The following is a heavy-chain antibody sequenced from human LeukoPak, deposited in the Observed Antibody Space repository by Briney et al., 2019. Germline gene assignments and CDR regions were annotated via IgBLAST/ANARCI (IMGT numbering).Heavy chain of an antibody. CDR3: ASLVSSSWYYFDY. CDR2: IYYSGST. Sequence: SGTLSLTCTVSGGSISSYYWSWIRQPPGKGLEWIGYIYYSGSTNYNPSLKSRVTISVDTSKNQFSLKLSSVTAADTAVYYCASLVSSSWYYFDYWGQGTLVTVSS. J-gene: IGHJ4*02. D-gene: IGHD6-13*01. CDR1: GGSISSYY. V-gene: IGHV4-59*12.